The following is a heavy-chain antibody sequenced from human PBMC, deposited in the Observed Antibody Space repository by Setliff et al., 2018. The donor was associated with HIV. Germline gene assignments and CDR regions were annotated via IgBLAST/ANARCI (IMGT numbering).Heavy chain of an antibody. CDR2: ISATTGDT. J-gene: IGHJ6*02. CDR1: GFAFSDNP. D-gene: IGHD5-18*01. Sequence: HPGGSLRLFCVASSGFAFSDNPMNWVRQAPGRGLEWVSAISATTGDTYYADSVKGRFTISRDNSKNTLYLQMNSLRAEDTAVYYCARRSGYSYGYVPPYYYYGMDVWGQGTTVTVSS. V-gene: IGHV3-23*01. CDR3: ARRSGYSYGYVPPYYYYGMDV.